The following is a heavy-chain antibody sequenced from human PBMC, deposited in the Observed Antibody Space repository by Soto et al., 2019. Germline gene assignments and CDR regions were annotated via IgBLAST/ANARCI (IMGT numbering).Heavy chain of an antibody. J-gene: IGHJ3*01. CDR3: ARARWYDAFDV. V-gene: IGHV4-38-2*01. Sequence: PSETLSLTCAVNGGSLSGNYWGWIRKPPGKGLEWIGSIFHGGNTYHNPSLKSRVTISVDMSKNQFSLKLNSVTAADTAVYYCARARWYDAFDVWGQGTVVTVSS. CDR2: IFHGGNT. CDR1: GGSLSGNY. D-gene: IGHD2-15*01.